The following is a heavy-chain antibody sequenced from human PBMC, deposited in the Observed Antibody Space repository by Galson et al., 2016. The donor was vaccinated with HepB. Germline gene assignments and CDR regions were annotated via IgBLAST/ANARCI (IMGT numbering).Heavy chain of an antibody. CDR3: AGSQRWLELENAFDL. V-gene: IGHV3-69-1*01. D-gene: IGHD5-24*01. Sequence: SLRLSCAASGFTFSSYTINWVRQAPGKGLEWIASISSPSTRFFADSVRGRFTTSRDNVDKIVYLEMSSLRADDTAVYYCAGSQRWLELENAFDLWGQGTVVTVSS. CDR2: ISSPSTR. J-gene: IGHJ3*01. CDR1: GFTFSSYT.